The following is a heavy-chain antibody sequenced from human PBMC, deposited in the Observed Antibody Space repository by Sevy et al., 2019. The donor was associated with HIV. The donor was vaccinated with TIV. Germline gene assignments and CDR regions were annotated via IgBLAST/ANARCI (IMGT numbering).Heavy chain of an antibody. CDR2: IWYDGSNK. Sequence: GGSLRLSCAASGFTFSSYGMHWVRQAPGKGLEWVAVIWYDGSNKYYADSVKGRFTISRDNSKNTLYLQMNSLRAEDTAVYYCAKVGDDFWSGSPNYFDYWGQGTLVTVSS. J-gene: IGHJ4*02. CDR3: AKVGDDFWSGSPNYFDY. V-gene: IGHV3-33*06. D-gene: IGHD3-3*01. CDR1: GFTFSSYG.